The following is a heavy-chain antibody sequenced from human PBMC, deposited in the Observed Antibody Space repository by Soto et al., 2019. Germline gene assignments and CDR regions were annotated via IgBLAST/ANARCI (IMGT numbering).Heavy chain of an antibody. Sequence: SETLSLTCTVSGGSISSYYWSWIRQPPGKGLEWIGYISYTGSADYSPSLKSRVTITVDTSKNQYSLKLSSVTAADTAVYYCATGRDGYSPYFFDYWGQGTLVTVSS. D-gene: IGHD5-18*01. CDR2: ISYTGSA. CDR3: ATGRDGYSPYFFDY. CDR1: GGSISSYY. J-gene: IGHJ4*02. V-gene: IGHV4-59*01.